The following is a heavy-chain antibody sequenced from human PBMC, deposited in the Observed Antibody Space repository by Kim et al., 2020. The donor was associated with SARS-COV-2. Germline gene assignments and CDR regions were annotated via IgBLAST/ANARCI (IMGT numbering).Heavy chain of an antibody. Sequence: GGSLRLSCAASGFTFSSYAMHWVRQAPGKGLEWVAVISYDGSNKYYADSVKGRFTISRDNSKNTLYLQMNSLRAEDTAVYYCSRYFEAVAGSGYFQHWGQGTLVTVSS. V-gene: IGHV3-30-3*01. CDR1: GFTFSSYA. D-gene: IGHD6-19*01. CDR3: SRYFEAVAGSGYFQH. J-gene: IGHJ1*01. CDR2: ISYDGSNK.